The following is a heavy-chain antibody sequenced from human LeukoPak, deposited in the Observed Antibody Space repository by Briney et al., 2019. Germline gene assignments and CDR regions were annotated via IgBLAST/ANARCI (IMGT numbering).Heavy chain of an antibody. CDR3: ARGWPYFDY. Sequence: SETLFLNCTVSGGSVSSGSYYWSWIRQPPGKGLEWIGYIYYSGSTNYHPSLKSRVTISVDMSQNQFSLKLRSVTAADTAVYYCARGWPYFDYWGQGTLVTVSS. CDR1: GGSVSSGSYY. V-gene: IGHV4-61*01. J-gene: IGHJ4*02. CDR2: IYYSGST.